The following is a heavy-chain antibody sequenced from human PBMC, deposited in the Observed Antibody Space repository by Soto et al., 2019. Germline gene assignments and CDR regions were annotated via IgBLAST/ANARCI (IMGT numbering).Heavy chain of an antibody. CDR3: TLDKFVVVGAQNWFDP. V-gene: IGHV3-15*01. Sequence: GGSLRLSCAASGFTFSNAWMSWVRQAPGKGLEWVGRIKSKTHGGTTDYAAPVKGRFTISRDDSKNTLYLQMSSLKTEDTAVYYCTLDKFVVVGAQNWFDPWGPGTLVTVSS. CDR2: IKSKTHGGTT. CDR1: GFTFSNAW. D-gene: IGHD2-15*01. J-gene: IGHJ5*02.